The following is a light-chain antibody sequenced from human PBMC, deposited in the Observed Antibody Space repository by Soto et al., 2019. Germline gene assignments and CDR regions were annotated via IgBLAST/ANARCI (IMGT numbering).Light chain of an antibody. Sequence: DIVRTQSPLSLPVTPGEPASISCRSSQSLLHSNGYNYVDWYLQKPGQSPQLLIYLGSNRASGVPDSFSGSGSGTDFTLKISRVEAEDLGVYLCMQDLPTPHTFGPGTKLEIK. CDR1: QSLLHSNGYNY. J-gene: IGKJ2*01. CDR3: MQDLPTPHT. V-gene: IGKV2-28*01. CDR2: LGS.